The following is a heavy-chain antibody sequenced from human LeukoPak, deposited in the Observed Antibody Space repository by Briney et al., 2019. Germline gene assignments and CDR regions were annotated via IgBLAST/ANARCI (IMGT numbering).Heavy chain of an antibody. CDR1: GLTFRSYW. V-gene: IGHV3-66*01. CDR2: VYSGGDT. CDR3: TRDPDA. J-gene: IGHJ5*02. Sequence: GGSLRLSCAVSGLTFRSYWMSWVRKAPGKGLEWVSVVYSGGDTYHADSVKGRFTLSRDNSKNTLYLQMNSLRVEDTAVYYCTRDPDAWGQGTLVTVSS.